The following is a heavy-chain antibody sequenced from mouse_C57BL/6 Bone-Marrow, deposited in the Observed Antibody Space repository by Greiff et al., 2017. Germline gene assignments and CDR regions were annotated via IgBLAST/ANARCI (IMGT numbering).Heavy chain of an antibody. CDR1: GYAFSSSW. V-gene: IGHV1-82*01. CDR2: IYPGDGDT. D-gene: IGHD3-3*01. J-gene: IGHJ2*01. CDR3: AREGLDY. Sequence: QVQLKESGPELVKPGASVKISCKASGYAFSSSWMNWVKQRPGKGLEGIGRIYPGDGDTNYNGKFKGKATLTADKSSSTAYMQLSSLTSEDSAVYFCAREGLDYWGQGTTLTVSS.